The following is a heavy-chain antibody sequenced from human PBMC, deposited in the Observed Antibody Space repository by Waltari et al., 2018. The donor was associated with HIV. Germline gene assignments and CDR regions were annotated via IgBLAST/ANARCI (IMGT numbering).Heavy chain of an antibody. CDR3: ARDTLNFFFGLDV. J-gene: IGHJ6*02. CDR2: ISSTSFNI. V-gene: IGHV3-48*02. Sequence: EEQLVESGGGLVHPGGSLKLSCAASGFSFGDYAMNWVRQAPGKGLEWIAYISSTSFNIKYADSGRGRFTISRDNTQNSLSLQMNNLIDEDTAKYFCARDTLNFFFGLDVWGHGTTVALSS. CDR1: GFSFGDYA.